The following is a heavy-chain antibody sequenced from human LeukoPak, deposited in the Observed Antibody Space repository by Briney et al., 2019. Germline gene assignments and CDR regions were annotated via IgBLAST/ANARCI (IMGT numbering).Heavy chain of an antibody. CDR3: ARGLSSSYYSGPSDY. Sequence: GASVKVSCKASGYTFTSYGISWVRQAPGQGLEWMGWISAYNGNTNYAQKLQGRVTMTTDTSTSTAYMELRSLRSDDTAVYYCARGLSSSYYSGPSDYWGQGTLVTVSS. CDR2: ISAYNGNT. CDR1: GYTFTSYG. D-gene: IGHD3-22*01. J-gene: IGHJ4*02. V-gene: IGHV1-18*01.